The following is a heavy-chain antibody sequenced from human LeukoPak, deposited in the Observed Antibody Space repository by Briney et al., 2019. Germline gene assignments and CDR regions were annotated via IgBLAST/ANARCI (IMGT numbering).Heavy chain of an antibody. V-gene: IGHV3-23*01. J-gene: IGHJ4*02. CDR2: ISDSGGST. Sequence: GRSLRLSCAASGFTFSIYVMSWVRQAPGKGLQWVSAISDSGGSTYYADSVKGRFTISRDNSKNTLYLQMNSLRAEDTAVYYCAKLYSSSWYEDYWGQGTLVTVSS. CDR1: GFTFSIYV. CDR3: AKLYSSSWYEDY. D-gene: IGHD6-13*01.